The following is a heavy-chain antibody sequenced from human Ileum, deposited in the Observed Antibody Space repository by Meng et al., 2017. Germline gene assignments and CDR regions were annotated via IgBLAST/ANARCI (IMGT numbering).Heavy chain of an antibody. Sequence: SKTLSLTCTVAGGSISSGSSYWSWRRQPAGKGLEYIGRMQASGSTHFNPSFKSRRSTSVDMSKNQFSLKMSSVTAADTAVYYCARGLLLGNTGDYFDSWGQGTLVTVSS. D-gene: IGHD3-10*01. CDR2: MQASGST. V-gene: IGHV4-61*02. CDR1: GGSISSGSSY. CDR3: ARGLLLGNTGDYFDS. J-gene: IGHJ4*02.